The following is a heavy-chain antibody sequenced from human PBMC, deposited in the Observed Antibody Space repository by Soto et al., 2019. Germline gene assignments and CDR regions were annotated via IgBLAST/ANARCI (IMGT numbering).Heavy chain of an antibody. Sequence: TGGSLRLSCAASGFSFSSYAMSWVRQAPGKGLEWVSVISGSGGTTRYADSVKGRFTISRDNAKNSLYLQMNSLRAEDTAVYYCARFDIVVVPAAMYVPFDPWGQGTRVTVSS. CDR3: ARFDIVVVPAAMYVPFDP. D-gene: IGHD2-2*01. CDR1: GFSFSSYA. J-gene: IGHJ5*02. V-gene: IGHV3-23*01. CDR2: ISGSGGTT.